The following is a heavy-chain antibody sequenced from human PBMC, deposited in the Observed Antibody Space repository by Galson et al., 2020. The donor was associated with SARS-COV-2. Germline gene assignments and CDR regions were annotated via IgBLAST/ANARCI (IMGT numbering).Heavy chain of an antibody. CDR1: GGSISSSSYY. J-gene: IGHJ4*02. CDR3: ASDYVWGSYRYTSSGSYFDY. D-gene: IGHD3-16*02. V-gene: IGHV4-39*01. Sequence: SETLSLTCTVSGGSISSSSYYWGWIRQPPGKGLEWIGSIYYSGSTYYNPSLKSRVTISVDTSKNRFSLKLSSVTAADTAVYYCASDYVWGSYRYTSSGSYFDYWGQGTLVTVSS. CDR2: IYYSGST.